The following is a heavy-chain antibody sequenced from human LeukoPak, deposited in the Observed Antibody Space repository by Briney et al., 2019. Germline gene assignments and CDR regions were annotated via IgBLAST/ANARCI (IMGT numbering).Heavy chain of an antibody. V-gene: IGHV1-46*01. J-gene: IGHJ4*02. CDR3: ARERGGNEFDY. CDR1: GYTLTELS. CDR2: INPSGGST. Sequence: ASVKVSCKVSGYTLTELSMHWVRQAPGQGLEWMGIINPSGGSTSYAQKFQGRVTMTRDTSTSTVYMELSSLRSEDTAVYYCARERGGNEFDYWGQGTLVTVSS. D-gene: IGHD3-16*01.